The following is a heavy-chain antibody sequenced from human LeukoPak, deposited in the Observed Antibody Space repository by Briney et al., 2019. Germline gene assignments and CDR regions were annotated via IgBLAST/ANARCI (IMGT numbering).Heavy chain of an antibody. CDR2: ISTYNGNT. V-gene: IGHV1-18*01. J-gene: IGHJ5*02. D-gene: IGHD6-13*01. CDR3: ARDLSSSWQPDNWFDP. CDR1: GYNFTSYG. Sequence: ASVKVSCKASGYNFTSYGISWVRQAPGQGLEWMGWISTYNGNTNYVQKLQGRVTMTTDTSTSTAYMELRSLISDDTAVYYCARDLSSSWQPDNWFDPWGQGTLVTVSS.